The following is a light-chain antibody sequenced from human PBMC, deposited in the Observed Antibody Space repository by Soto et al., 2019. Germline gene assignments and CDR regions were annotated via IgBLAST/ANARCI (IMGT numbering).Light chain of an antibody. CDR2: DVS. J-gene: IGLJ1*01. CDR1: SRDVGGYNY. CDR3: SSHAGSSAV. Sequence: QSALTQPPSASGSPGQSVTISCTGTSRDVGGYNYVSWYQQHPGKAPKLMIYDVSQRPSGVPDRFSGSKSGNTASLTVSGLQAEDEADYFCSSHAGSSAVFGTGTQLTVL. V-gene: IGLV2-8*01.